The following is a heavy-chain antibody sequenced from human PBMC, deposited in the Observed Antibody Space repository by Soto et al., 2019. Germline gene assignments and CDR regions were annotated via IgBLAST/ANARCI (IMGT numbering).Heavy chain of an antibody. CDR3: ARDQFPSGEDYYYGMDV. J-gene: IGHJ6*01. CDR1: GFTFSSYA. CDR2: ISYDGSNK. Sequence: QVQLVESGGGVVQPGRSLRLSCAASGFTFSSYAMHWVRQAPGKGLEWVAVISYDGSNKYYADSVKGRFTISRDNSKNTLYLQMNSLRAEDTAVYYCARDQFPSGEDYYYGMDVW. V-gene: IGHV3-30-3*01.